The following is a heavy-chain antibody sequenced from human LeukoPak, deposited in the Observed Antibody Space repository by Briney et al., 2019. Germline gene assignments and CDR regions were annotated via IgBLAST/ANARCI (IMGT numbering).Heavy chain of an antibody. J-gene: IGHJ4*02. CDR3: ARSIMITFGGVIPHYFDY. Sequence: SETLSLTCTVSGGSISSYYWSWIRQPPGKGLEWIGYIYYSGSTYYNPSLKSRVTISVDTSKNQFSLKLSSVTAADTAVYYCARSIMITFGGVIPHYFDYWGQGTLVTVSS. V-gene: IGHV4-59*08. D-gene: IGHD3-16*02. CDR1: GGSISSYY. CDR2: IYYSGST.